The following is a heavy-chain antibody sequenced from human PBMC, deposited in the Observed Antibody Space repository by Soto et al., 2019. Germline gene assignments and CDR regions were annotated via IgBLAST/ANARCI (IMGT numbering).Heavy chain of an antibody. V-gene: IGHV4-30-2*01. Sequence: TLSLTFAVSGGSISSGGYPWSWSRHPPVKGLEWIGYIYHSGSTYYNPALKSRVTISVDRSKNHFSLKLSSVTAADTAVYYCPRGLSELPRSTRNSFDPWGQGTMLTESS. CDR1: GGSISSGGYP. CDR2: IYHSGST. D-gene: IGHD1-7*01. CDR3: PRGLSELPRSTRNSFDP. J-gene: IGHJ5*02.